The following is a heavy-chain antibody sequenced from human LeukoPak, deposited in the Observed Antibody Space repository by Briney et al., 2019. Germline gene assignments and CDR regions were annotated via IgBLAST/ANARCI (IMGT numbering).Heavy chain of an antibody. J-gene: IGHJ4*02. V-gene: IGHV3-74*01. CDR3: ARIAETNIYFLGY. D-gene: IGHD2-21*01. CDR2: INGYGSNT. CDR1: GFTFSSYS. Sequence: PGGSLTLSCAVSGFTFSSYSMHWVRQAPGKGLLWLSRINGYGSNTDYADSVKGRFTVSRDNAKNTLYLQMNSLRDEDTAVYHCARIAETNIYFLGYWGQGTLVTVSS.